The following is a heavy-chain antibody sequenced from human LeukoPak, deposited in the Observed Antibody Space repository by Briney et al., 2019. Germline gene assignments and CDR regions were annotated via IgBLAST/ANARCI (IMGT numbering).Heavy chain of an antibody. CDR1: GGAFISYA. CDR3: ARDQGSGSYYTDY. CDR2: IIPIFGTA. D-gene: IGHD1-26*01. J-gene: IGHJ4*02. V-gene: IGHV1-69*13. Sequence: ASVKVSCKASGGAFISYAISWVRQAPGQGLEWMGGIIPIFGTANYAQKFQGRVTITADESTSTAYMELSSLRSEDTAVYYCARDQGSGSYYTDYWGQGTLVTVSS.